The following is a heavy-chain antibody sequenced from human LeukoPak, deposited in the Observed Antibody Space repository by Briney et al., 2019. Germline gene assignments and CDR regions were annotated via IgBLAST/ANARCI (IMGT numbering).Heavy chain of an antibody. CDR3: ARGGYSYGSYYFDY. Sequence: SETLSLNCTVSGGSISSYYWSWIRQPPGKGLEWIGYIYYSGSTNYNPSLKSRVTISVDTSKNQFSLKLSSVTAADTAVYYCARGGYSYGSYYFDYWGQGTLVTVSS. D-gene: IGHD5-18*01. CDR1: GGSISSYY. J-gene: IGHJ4*02. V-gene: IGHV4-59*01. CDR2: IYYSGST.